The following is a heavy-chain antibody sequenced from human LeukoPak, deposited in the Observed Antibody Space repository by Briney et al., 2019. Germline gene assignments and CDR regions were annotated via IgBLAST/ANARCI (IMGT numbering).Heavy chain of an antibody. CDR3: AKPKTRDYGGNSFDY. CDR1: GFTFSSYG. Sequence: GGSLRLSCAASGFTFSSYGMHWVRQAPGKGLEWVAVISYDGSNKYYADSVKGRFTISRDNSKNTLYLQMNSLRAEDTAVYYCAKPKTRDYGGNSFDYWGQGTLVTVSS. D-gene: IGHD4-23*01. J-gene: IGHJ4*02. CDR2: ISYDGSNK. V-gene: IGHV3-30*18.